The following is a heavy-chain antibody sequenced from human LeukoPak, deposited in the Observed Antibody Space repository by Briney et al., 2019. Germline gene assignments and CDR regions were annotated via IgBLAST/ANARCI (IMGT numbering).Heavy chain of an antibody. V-gene: IGHV4-34*01. CDR1: GGSLSGYY. CDR3: ARHVRKRGIAVAGTPGWFDP. J-gene: IGHJ5*02. D-gene: IGHD6-19*01. Sequence: SETLSLTCAVYGGSLSGYYWSCIRQPPGKGLEWMGEINHSVSTNYNPSLKSRVTISVDTSKNQFSLKLSSVTAADTAVYYCARHVRKRGIAVAGTPGWFDPWGQGTLVTVSS. CDR2: INHSVST.